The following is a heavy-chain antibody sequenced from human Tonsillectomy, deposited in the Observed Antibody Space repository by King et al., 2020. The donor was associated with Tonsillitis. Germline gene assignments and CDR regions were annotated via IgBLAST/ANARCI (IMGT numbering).Heavy chain of an antibody. J-gene: IGHJ4*02. CDR2: IYYSGST. D-gene: IGHD3-10*01. CDR3: ASYYYGSGSYLDY. CDR1: GGSISSGGYS. Sequence: QLQESGPGLVKPSQTLSLTCAVSGGSISSGGYSWSWIRQPPGKGLEWIGYIYYSGSTYYNPSLKSRVTIAVDTSKNQFSRKLGSVTAADTAVYYCASYYYGSGSYLDYWGQGTLVTVSS. V-gene: IGHV4-30-4*07.